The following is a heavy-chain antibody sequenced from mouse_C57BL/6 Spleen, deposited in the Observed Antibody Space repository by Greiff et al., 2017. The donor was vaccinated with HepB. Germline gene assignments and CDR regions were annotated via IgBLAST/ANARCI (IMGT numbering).Heavy chain of an antibody. J-gene: IGHJ4*01. Sequence: QVQLQQPGAELVRPGTSVKLSCKASGYTFTSYWMHWVKQRPGQGLEWIGVIDPSDSYTNYNQKFKGKATLTVDTSSSTAYMQLSSLTSEDSAVYYCARLGLRRDGYYAMDDWGQGTSVTVSS. CDR2: IDPSDSYT. CDR1: GYTFTSYW. CDR3: ARLGLRRDGYYAMDD. D-gene: IGHD2-2*01. V-gene: IGHV1-59*01.